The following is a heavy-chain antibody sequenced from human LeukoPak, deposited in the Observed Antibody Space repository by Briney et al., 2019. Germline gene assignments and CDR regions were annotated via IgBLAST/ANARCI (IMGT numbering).Heavy chain of an antibody. D-gene: IGHD3-22*01. J-gene: IGHJ4*02. V-gene: IGHV3-11*01. CDR2: ISSSGTTT. CDR1: GFTFSDYY. Sequence: GGSLRLSCAASGFTFSDYYMSWIRQAPGKGLEWVSYISSSGTTTYYADSVKGRFTISRDNAKNSLYLQMNSLRAGDTAVYYCARKTIVVVTPTEYWGQGTLVTVSS. CDR3: ARKTIVVVTPTEY.